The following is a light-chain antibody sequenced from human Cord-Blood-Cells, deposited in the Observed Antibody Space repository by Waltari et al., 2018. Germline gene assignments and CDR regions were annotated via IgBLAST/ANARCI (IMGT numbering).Light chain of an antibody. V-gene: IGKV1-5*03. CDR1: QSISSW. CDR2: KAS. J-gene: IGKJ2*01. CDR3: QQYNSYST. Sequence: DIQMTQSPSTLSASVGARVTITCRASQSISSWLAWYQKKPGKAPKILIYKASSLESGVPARFSGSGSGTECTLTISSLQPDDFATYYCQQYNSYSTFGQGTKLEIK.